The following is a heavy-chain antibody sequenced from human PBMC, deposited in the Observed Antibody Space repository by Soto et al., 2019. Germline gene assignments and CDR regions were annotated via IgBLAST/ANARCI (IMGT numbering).Heavy chain of an antibody. J-gene: IGHJ4*02. D-gene: IGHD3-10*01. V-gene: IGHV3-23*01. Sequence: HGGSLRLSCAASGFTFSSYAMSWVRQAPGKGLEWVSAISGSGGSTYYADSVKGRFTISRDNSKNTLYLQMNSLRAEDTAVYYCAKGRVLLWFGELSRGRGTLVTVSS. CDR2: ISGSGGST. CDR3: AKGRVLLWFGELS. CDR1: GFTFSSYA.